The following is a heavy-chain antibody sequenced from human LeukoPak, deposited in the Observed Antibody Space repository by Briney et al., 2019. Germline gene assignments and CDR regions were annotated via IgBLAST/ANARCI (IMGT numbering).Heavy chain of an antibody. CDR3: AREDPLVAARGLDY. CDR1: GGSISSGSYY. CDR2: IYTSGST. Sequence: SETLSLTCTVSGGSISSGSYYWSWIRQPAGKGLEWIGRIYTSGSTNYNPSLKSRVTISVDTSKNQFSLKLSSVTAADTAVYYCAREDPLVAARGLDYWGQGTLVTVSS. V-gene: IGHV4-61*02. D-gene: IGHD1-26*01. J-gene: IGHJ4*02.